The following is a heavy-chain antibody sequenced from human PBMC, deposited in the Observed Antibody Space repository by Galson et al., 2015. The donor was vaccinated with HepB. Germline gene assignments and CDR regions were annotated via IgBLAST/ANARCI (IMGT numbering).Heavy chain of an antibody. CDR3: AKDRGIGSGSYSTLYYGMDV. CDR1: GFTFRSFG. J-gene: IGHJ6*02. CDR2: VSYDGNYK. Sequence: SLRLSCAASGFTFRSFGMHWVRQAPGKGLEWVAVVSYDGNYKYYADSVKGRFTISRDNSKNTLYLQMSSLRAEDTAVYYCAKDRGIGSGSYSTLYYGMDVWGQGTTVTASS. V-gene: IGHV3-30*18. D-gene: IGHD3-10*01.